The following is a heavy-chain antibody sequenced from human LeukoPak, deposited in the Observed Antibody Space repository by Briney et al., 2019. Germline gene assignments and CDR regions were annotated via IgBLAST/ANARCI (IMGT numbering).Heavy chain of an antibody. Sequence: SETLSLTCAVYGGSFSGYYWSWIRQPPGKGLEWIGEINHSGSTNYNPSLKSRVTISVDTSKNQFSLKLSSVTAADTAVYYCARGTSGLPYYYYGMDVWGQGTTVTVSS. V-gene: IGHV4-34*01. J-gene: IGHJ6*02. CDR1: GGSFSGYY. CDR3: ARGTSGLPYYYYGMDV. CDR2: INHSGST.